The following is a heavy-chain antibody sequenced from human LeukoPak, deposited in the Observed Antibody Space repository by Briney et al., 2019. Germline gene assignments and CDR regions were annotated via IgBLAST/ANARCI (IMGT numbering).Heavy chain of an antibody. J-gene: IGHJ3*02. D-gene: IGHD3-10*01. CDR2: IIPIFGTA. Sequence: SVSVSCRASGGTFSGYAISWVGQARGKGGEGMGGIIPIFGTANYAQKFQGRVTITTDQSTSTAYMELSSLRSEDTAVYYCARRSGSPEADAFDIWGQGTMVTVSS. CDR3: ARRSGSPEADAFDI. CDR1: GGTFSGYA. V-gene: IGHV1-69*05.